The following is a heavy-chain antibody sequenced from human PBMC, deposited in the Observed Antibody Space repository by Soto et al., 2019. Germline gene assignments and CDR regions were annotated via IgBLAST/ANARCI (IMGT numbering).Heavy chain of an antibody. J-gene: IGHJ6*02. CDR1: GFTFSSYG. Sequence: QVQLVESGGGVVQPGRSLRLSCAASGFTFSSYGMHWVRQAPGKGLEWVAVISYDGSNKYYADSVKGRFTISRDNSKNTLYLQMTSLRAEDTAVYYCAMLKSSGWYLGMDVWGQGTTVTVSS. D-gene: IGHD6-19*01. CDR2: ISYDGSNK. CDR3: AMLKSSGWYLGMDV. V-gene: IGHV3-30*03.